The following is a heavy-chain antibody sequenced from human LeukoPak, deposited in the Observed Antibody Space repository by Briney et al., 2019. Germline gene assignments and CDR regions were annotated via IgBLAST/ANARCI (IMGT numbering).Heavy chain of an antibody. CDR2: IYYSGST. J-gene: IGHJ4*02. V-gene: IGHV4-39*01. CDR1: GGSISSSSYY. CDR3: AXXXVXXXSXXXSLDY. Sequence: SETLSLTCTVSGGSISSSSYYWGWIRQPPGKGLEWIGSIYYSGSTYYNPSLKSRDTISVDTSKNQFSLKLSSVTAADTAVYYCAXXXVXXXSXXXSLDYWGQGTLVTVS. D-gene: IGHD2-2*01.